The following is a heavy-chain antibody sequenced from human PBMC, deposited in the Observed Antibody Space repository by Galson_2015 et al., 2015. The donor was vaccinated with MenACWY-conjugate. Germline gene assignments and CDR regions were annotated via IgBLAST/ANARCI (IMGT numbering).Heavy chain of an antibody. CDR1: GDSVSSNSAA. D-gene: IGHD3-22*01. Sequence: CAISGDSVSSNSAAWNWIRQSPSRGFEWLGRTYYRSQWHYDYAVSVKGRMTINPDTSKNEISLQLHSVTPEDTAVYYCARVGSSRYHSDYFCCASWGQGTLVTVSS. CDR2: TYYRSQWHY. CDR3: ARVGSSRYHSDYFCCAS. V-gene: IGHV6-1*01. J-gene: IGHJ5*02.